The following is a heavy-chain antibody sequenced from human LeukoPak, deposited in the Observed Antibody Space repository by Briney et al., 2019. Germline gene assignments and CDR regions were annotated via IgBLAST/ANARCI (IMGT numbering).Heavy chain of an antibody. CDR1: GFTFSIHW. CDR2: INQDGSEE. V-gene: IGHV3-7*01. Sequence: GGSLRLSCAASGFTFSIHWMSWVRQAPGKGLEWVANINQDGSEEYYVDSLKGRFTISRDNAKNSLYLQMNSLRAGDTAVYYCARYCSIGSCFDYWGQGTLVTVSS. J-gene: IGHJ4*02. D-gene: IGHD2-15*01. CDR3: ARYCSIGSCFDY.